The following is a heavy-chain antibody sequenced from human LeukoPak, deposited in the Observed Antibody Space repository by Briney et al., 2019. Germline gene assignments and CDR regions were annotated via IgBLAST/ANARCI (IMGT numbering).Heavy chain of an antibody. J-gene: IGHJ4*02. V-gene: IGHV4-59*08. Sequence: SETLSLTCTVSGGSISLYYWSWIRQPPGKGLEWIGYIYYSGSTIYNPALESRVTMSVDRSRNQFSLRLTSVTAADTAVYYCARRDFYGAGSHYDNWGQGTLVAASS. CDR3: ARRDFYGAGSHYDN. CDR1: GGSISLYY. D-gene: IGHD3-10*01. CDR2: IYYSGST.